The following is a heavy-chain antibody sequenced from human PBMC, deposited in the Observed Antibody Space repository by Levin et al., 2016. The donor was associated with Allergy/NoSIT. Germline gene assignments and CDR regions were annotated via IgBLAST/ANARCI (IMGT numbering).Heavy chain of an antibody. Sequence: GESLKISCAASGFTFSSYSMNWVRQAPGKGLEWVSYISSSSSTIYYADSVKGRFTISRDNAKNSLYLQMNSLRDEDTAVYYCATGYDILTGYYYDAFDIWGQGTMVTVSS. V-gene: IGHV3-48*02. D-gene: IGHD3-9*01. J-gene: IGHJ3*02. CDR2: ISSSSSTI. CDR1: GFTFSSYS. CDR3: ATGYDILTGYYYDAFDI.